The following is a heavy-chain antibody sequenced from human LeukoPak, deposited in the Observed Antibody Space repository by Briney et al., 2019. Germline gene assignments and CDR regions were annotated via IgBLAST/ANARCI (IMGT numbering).Heavy chain of an antibody. CDR2: IYYSGST. J-gene: IGHJ3*02. D-gene: IGHD6-19*01. CDR3: ARDREAGTDAFDI. V-gene: IGHV4-31*03. Sequence: PSQTLSLTCTVSGGSISSGGYYWSWIRQHPGKGLEWIGYIYYSGSTYYNPSLKSRVTISVDTSKNQFSLKLSSVTAADTAVYYCARDREAGTDAFDIWGQGTTVTVSS. CDR1: GGSISSGGYY.